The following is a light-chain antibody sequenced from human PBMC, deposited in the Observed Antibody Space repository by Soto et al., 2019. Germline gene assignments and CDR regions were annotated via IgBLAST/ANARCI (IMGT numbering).Light chain of an antibody. CDR1: QSVRSN. CDR3: QQYNNWPPLT. J-gene: IGKJ4*01. CDR2: AAS. Sequence: EIVMTQSPATLSVSSGERATFSCRASQSVRSNLAWYQQKPGQAPRLLIYAASTRAAGIPARFSGSGSGTEFTLTISSLQSEDFAVYYCQQYNNWPPLTFGGGTKVEIK. V-gene: IGKV3-15*01.